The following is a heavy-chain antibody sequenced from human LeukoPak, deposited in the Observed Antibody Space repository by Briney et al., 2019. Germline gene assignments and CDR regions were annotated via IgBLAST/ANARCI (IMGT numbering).Heavy chain of an antibody. Sequence: GESLNISCEASGFSFTTYWIGWVRQMPGKGLEWMGIIYPGDSDTRYSPSFQGQVTISADKSISTAYLQWSSLKASDTAIYYCARSLGGTYFDYWGQGALVTVSS. CDR1: GFSFTTYW. J-gene: IGHJ4*02. CDR2: IYPGDSDT. CDR3: ARSLGGTYFDY. D-gene: IGHD3-16*01. V-gene: IGHV5-51*01.